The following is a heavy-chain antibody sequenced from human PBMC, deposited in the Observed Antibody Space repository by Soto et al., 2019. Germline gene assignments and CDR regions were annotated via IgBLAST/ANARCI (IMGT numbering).Heavy chain of an antibody. Sequence: QVQLVQSGAEVKKPGASVKVSCKAPGYTFTGYYMHWVRQAPGQGLEWMGWINTNSGGTNYAQKFQVWVTMTRDTSISTAYMELGRLRSDDTAVYYCARAKRDWGDSSGYPRHYWYFDLCGRGTLVTVSS. CDR2: INTNSGGT. D-gene: IGHD3-22*01. V-gene: IGHV1-2*04. J-gene: IGHJ2*01. CDR1: GYTFTGYY. CDR3: ARAKRDWGDSSGYPRHYWYFDL.